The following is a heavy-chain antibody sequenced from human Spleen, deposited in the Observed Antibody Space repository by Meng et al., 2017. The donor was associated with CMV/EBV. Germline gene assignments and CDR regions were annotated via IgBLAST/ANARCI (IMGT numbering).Heavy chain of an antibody. CDR1: GYPFISYG. CDR3: ARDNNWGPDY. Sequence: SCETSGYPFISYGISWVRQAHGKGLEWMGWIHPHRGDTNYAQQFQGRVTLTRDTSINTGYMELTRLTSDDTAVYYCARDNNWGPDYWGQGTLVTVSS. V-gene: IGHV1-2*02. J-gene: IGHJ4*02. D-gene: IGHD7-27*01. CDR2: IHPHRGDT.